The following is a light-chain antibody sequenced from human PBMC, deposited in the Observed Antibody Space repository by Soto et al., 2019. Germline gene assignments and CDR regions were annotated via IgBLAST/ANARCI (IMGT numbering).Light chain of an antibody. CDR1: QSVSSSY. Sequence: EIVLMQSPCTLSLSPGERATLSCRASQSVSSSYLAWYQQKPGQAPRLLIYGASSRATGIPDRFSGSGSGTDFTLTISGLEPEDFAVYYCQEYGSSRTFVQGTKVDIK. V-gene: IGKV3-20*01. CDR3: QEYGSSRT. CDR2: GAS. J-gene: IGKJ1*01.